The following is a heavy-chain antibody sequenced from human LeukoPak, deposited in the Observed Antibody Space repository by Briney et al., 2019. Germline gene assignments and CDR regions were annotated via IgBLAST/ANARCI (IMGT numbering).Heavy chain of an antibody. Sequence: SETLSLTCTVSGGSISSSSYYWGWIRQPPGKGLEWIGEIHHGGTTNYNPSLKSRVTISIDTSKNQFSLKLYSVTAADTAVYYCASTTVRSIHRPDLAGAFDYWGQGTLVTVSS. V-gene: IGHV4-39*07. CDR1: GGSISSSSYY. CDR2: IHHGGTT. J-gene: IGHJ4*02. D-gene: IGHD1-14*01. CDR3: ASTTVRSIHRPDLAGAFDY.